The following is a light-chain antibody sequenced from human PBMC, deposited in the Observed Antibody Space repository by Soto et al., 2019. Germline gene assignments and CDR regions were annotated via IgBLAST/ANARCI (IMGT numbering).Light chain of an antibody. CDR3: QSYDTSLSVLYV. Sequence: QSVLTHPRSVCWAPGHRVTISCTGSSSNIGAGYDVHWYQQLPGTAPKLLIYGNSNRPSGVPDRFSGSKSGTSASLAITGLQAEDEADYYCQSYDTSLSVLYVFGTGTKVTVL. CDR2: GNS. J-gene: IGLJ1*01. CDR1: SSNIGAGYD. V-gene: IGLV1-40*01.